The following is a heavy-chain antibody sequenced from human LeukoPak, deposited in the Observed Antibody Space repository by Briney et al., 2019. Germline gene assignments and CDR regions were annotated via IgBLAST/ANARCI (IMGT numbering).Heavy chain of an antibody. D-gene: IGHD3-22*01. J-gene: IGHJ4*02. CDR1: GFTFSSYA. CDR2: ISGSGGST. CDR3: AKDPTMIVVVIPDY. Sequence: GGFLRLSCAASGFTFSSYAMSWVRQAPGKGLEWVSAISGSGGSTYYADSVKGRFTISRDNSKNTLYLQMNSLRAEDTAVYYCAKDPTMIVVVIPDYWGQGTLVTVSS. V-gene: IGHV3-23*01.